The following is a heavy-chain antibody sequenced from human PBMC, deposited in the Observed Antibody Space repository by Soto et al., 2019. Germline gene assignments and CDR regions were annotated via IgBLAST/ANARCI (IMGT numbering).Heavy chain of an antibody. D-gene: IGHD5-18*01. CDR3: AKERDTRSSSCFDS. CDR1: RFAFSNYG. J-gene: IGHJ4*02. CDR2: ISHDGTVK. V-gene: IGHV3-30*18. Sequence: GGSLRLACAASRFAFSNYGMQGVRQAPGKGLEWVAVISHDGTVKYYADSVKGRFTISRDNFQNTLDLQMDSLRAEDTAVYYCAKERDTRSSSCFDSWGQGTLVTVSS.